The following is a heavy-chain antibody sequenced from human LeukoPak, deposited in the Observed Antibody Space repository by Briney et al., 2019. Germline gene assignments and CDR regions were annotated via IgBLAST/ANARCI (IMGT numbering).Heavy chain of an antibody. Sequence: PSETLSLTCTVSGGSISSYYWSWIRQPPGKELEWIGYIYYSGSTNYNPSLKSRVTISVDTSKNQFSLKLSSVTAADTAVYYCARARYVPGFGVGIFDYWGQGTLVTVSS. J-gene: IGHJ4*02. D-gene: IGHD3-3*01. CDR3: ARARYVPGFGVGIFDY. CDR2: IYYSGST. V-gene: IGHV4-59*01. CDR1: GGSISSYY.